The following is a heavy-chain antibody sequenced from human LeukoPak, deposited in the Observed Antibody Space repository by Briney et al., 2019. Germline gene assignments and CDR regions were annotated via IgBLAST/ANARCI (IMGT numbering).Heavy chain of an antibody. V-gene: IGHV3-48*04. CDR2: ISSGSSTK. D-gene: IGHD3-10*01. CDR1: GFTFSSHT. CDR3: ARDTAGSYVVDY. Sequence: SGGSLRLSCAVSGFTFSSHTMNWVRQAPGKGLEWVSYISSGSSTKYYADSVKGRFTISRDNAKNSLYLQMNSLRAEDTAVYYCARDTAGSYVVDYGGQGTLVTVSS. J-gene: IGHJ4*02.